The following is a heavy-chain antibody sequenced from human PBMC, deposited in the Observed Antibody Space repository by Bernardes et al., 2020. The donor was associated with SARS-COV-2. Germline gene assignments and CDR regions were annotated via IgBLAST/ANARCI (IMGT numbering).Heavy chain of an antibody. D-gene: IGHD2-2*01. V-gene: IGHV3-48*01. Sequence: GCSLILSCAASGFTFSSYSMNWVRQAPGTGLEWVSYISSSSSTIYYADSVKGRFTISRDNAKNSLYLQMNSLRAEDTAVYYCAREDCSSTSCYAGSAFDIWGQGTMVTVSS. CDR1: GFTFSSYS. CDR3: AREDCSSTSCYAGSAFDI. J-gene: IGHJ3*02. CDR2: ISSSSSTI.